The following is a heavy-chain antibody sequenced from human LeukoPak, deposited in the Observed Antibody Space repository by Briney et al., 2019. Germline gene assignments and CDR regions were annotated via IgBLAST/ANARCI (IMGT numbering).Heavy chain of an antibody. CDR1: GFTFRDYT. J-gene: IGHJ3*02. D-gene: IGHD4-17*01. Sequence: GGSLRLSCAASGFTFRDYTMNWVRQAPGKGLEWVSAISKSGTYIKYADSVKGRFTVSRDNAKNSLFLQMNSLRVEDTAVYYCARGVYGDYVDDAFDIWGQGTMVTVSS. CDR2: ISKSGTYI. V-gene: IGHV3-21*01. CDR3: ARGVYGDYVDDAFDI.